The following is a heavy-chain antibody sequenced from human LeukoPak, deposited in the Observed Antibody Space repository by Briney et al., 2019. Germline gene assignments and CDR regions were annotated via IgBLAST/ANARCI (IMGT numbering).Heavy chain of an antibody. CDR1: GFTFSNAW. Sequence: GGSLRLSCAASGFTFSNAWMSWVRQAPGKGLEWVANIKQDGSKKSYVDSVKGRFTISRDNAKNSLYLQMNSLRAEDTAIYYCTRVGYIDEGIDYWGQGTLVTVSS. J-gene: IGHJ4*02. D-gene: IGHD5-24*01. CDR2: IKQDGSKK. V-gene: IGHV3-7*04. CDR3: TRVGYIDEGIDY.